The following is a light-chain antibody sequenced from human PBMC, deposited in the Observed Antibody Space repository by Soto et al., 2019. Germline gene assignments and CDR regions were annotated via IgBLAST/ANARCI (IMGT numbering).Light chain of an antibody. J-gene: IGKJ1*01. CDR1: QGISKY. V-gene: IGKV1-27*01. CDR3: QKYNSAPWT. Sequence: DIQMTQSPSSLSASVGDRVTITCRASQGISKYLAWYQQTPGKVPKLLIYTASTLQSGVPSRFSGSGSGTDFTLTISALQPEDVGTYYCQKYNSAPWTFGQGTKVEIK. CDR2: TAS.